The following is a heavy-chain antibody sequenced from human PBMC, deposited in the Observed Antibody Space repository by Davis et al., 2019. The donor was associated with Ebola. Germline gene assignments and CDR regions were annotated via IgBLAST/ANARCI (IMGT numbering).Heavy chain of an antibody. V-gene: IGHV3-11*01. CDR2: ISSRGSTI. Sequence: GESLKISCAASGFAFSDYYMSWIRQAPGKGLEWVSYISSRGSTIYYADSVRGRFTISRDDAQNSLYLQMNSLRAEDTAVYYCAKGSGGYLYYYYAMDVWGKGTTVTVSS. D-gene: IGHD3-10*01. CDR1: GFAFSDYY. CDR3: AKGSGGYLYYYYAMDV. J-gene: IGHJ6*04.